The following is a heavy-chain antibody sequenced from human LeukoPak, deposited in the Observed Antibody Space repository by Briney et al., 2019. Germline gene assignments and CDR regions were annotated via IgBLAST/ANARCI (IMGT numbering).Heavy chain of an antibody. Sequence: SETLSLTCTVSGGSSSNYYWTWIRQPPGKGLEWIGYIHTSGSTNYNPSLKSRVTISVDTSKNQFSLKLSSVTAADTAVYYCARSRGSSWYWGFDYWGQGTLVTVSS. CDR2: IHTSGST. V-gene: IGHV4-4*09. J-gene: IGHJ4*02. CDR3: ARSRGSSWYWGFDY. CDR1: GGSSSNYY. D-gene: IGHD6-13*01.